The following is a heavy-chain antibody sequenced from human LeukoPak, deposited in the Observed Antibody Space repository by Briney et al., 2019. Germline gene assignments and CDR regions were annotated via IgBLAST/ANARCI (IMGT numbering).Heavy chain of an antibody. J-gene: IGHJ4*02. CDR1: GGSVSSVSSY. D-gene: IGHD2-2*01. V-gene: IGHV4-61*01. CDR2: IYYSGSN. Sequence: SETLSLTCTVSGGSVSSVSSYWSWIRQPPGKGLEWFGYIYYSGSNNYNPSLKSRVTISVDTSKNQFSLKLSSVTAADTAVYYCARLPAAAIPIRKYYFDYWGQGTLVTVSS. CDR3: ARLPAAAIPIRKYYFDY.